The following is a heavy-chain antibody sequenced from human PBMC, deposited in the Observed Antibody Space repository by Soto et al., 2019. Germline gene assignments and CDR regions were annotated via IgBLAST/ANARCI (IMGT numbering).Heavy chain of an antibody. J-gene: IGHJ4*02. D-gene: IGHD6-19*01. CDR3: ARVYSSLDYGIDY. V-gene: IGHV3-30*04. CDR1: GFTFSSYS. CDR2: ISYDATNK. Sequence: GGSLRLSCLVCGFTFSSYSIHWARHAPCKGLEWVAVISYDATNKYYADSVKGRFTISRDNSRNTLYLQMNSLRPEDTALYYCARVYSSLDYGIDYWGQLTPVTVCS.